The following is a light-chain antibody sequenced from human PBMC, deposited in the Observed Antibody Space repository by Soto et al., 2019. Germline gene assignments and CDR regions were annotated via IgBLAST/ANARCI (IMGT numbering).Light chain of an antibody. J-gene: IGLJ1*01. Sequence: QSVLTQPPSASGTPGQRVTISCSGSSSNIGSNYVYWYQQVPGTAPKLLIYRNNQRPSGVPDRFSGSKSGTSASLAISGLRSEDEADYYCAAWEDSLSGSYVFGTGTKLTVL. CDR1: SSNIGSNY. CDR3: AAWEDSLSGSYV. CDR2: RNN. V-gene: IGLV1-47*01.